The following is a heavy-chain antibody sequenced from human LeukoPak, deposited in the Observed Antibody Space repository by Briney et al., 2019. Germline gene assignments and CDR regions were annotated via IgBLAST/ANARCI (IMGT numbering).Heavy chain of an antibody. D-gene: IGHD3-22*01. CDR3: ASSLSGYYHFDY. Sequence: SETLSLTCAVSAASISNYYWSWIRQAPGKGLEWIGYISTSGSTNYNPSLKSRVPISLDTSKNRFSLNLNFVTAADTAVYYCASSLSGYYHFDYWGQGTLVTVSS. J-gene: IGHJ4*02. V-gene: IGHV4-4*09. CDR2: ISTSGST. CDR1: AASISNYY.